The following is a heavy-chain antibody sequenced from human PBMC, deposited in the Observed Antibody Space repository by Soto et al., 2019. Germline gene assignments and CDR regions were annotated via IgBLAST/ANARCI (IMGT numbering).Heavy chain of an antibody. J-gene: IGHJ4*02. CDR3: ARGLLYSRNFDY. Sequence: GGSLRLSCAVSGFTFSTYSMNWVRQAPGKGLEWVSSISSSSDYIYYADSVKGRFTISRDNAKNSLYLQMNSLRAEDTAVYYCARGLLYSRNFDYWGQGNLVTVSS. D-gene: IGHD6-13*01. CDR1: GFTFSTYS. CDR2: ISSSSDYI. V-gene: IGHV3-21*01.